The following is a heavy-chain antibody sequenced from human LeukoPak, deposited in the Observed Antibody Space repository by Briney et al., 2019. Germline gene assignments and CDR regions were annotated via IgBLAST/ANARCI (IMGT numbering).Heavy chain of an antibody. Sequence: SETLSLTCTVSGGSISSYYWSWIRQPPGKGLEWIGRIYASGSTNYNPSLKSRVTISVDTSKNQFSLKLSSVTAADTAVYYCAREVEMATKIDYWGQGTLVTVSS. CDR1: GGSISSYY. CDR2: IYASGST. D-gene: IGHD5-24*01. J-gene: IGHJ4*02. CDR3: AREVEMATKIDY. V-gene: IGHV4-4*08.